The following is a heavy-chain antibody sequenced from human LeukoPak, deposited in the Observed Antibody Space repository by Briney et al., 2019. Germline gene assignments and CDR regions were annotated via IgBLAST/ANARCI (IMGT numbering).Heavy chain of an antibody. J-gene: IGHJ6*02. CDR3: AKGYCSSTSCYFHYYGMDV. CDR1: GFTFSSYA. V-gene: IGHV3-23*01. D-gene: IGHD2-2*01. Sequence: GGSLRLSCAASGFTFSSYAMSWVRQAPGKGLEWVSAISGSGGFTYYADSVKGRFTISRDNSKNTQYLQMNSLRAEGTAVYYCAKGYCSSTSCYFHYYGMDVWGQGTTVTVSS. CDR2: ISGSGGFT.